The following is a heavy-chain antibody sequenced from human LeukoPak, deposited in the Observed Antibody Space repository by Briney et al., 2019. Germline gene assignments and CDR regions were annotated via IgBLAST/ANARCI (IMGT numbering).Heavy chain of an antibody. CDR2: IKSKTDGGTT. CDR1: GSTFSNAW. J-gene: IGHJ4*02. D-gene: IGHD2-2*01. Sequence: GGSLRLSCAASGSTFSNAWMSWVRQAPGKGLEWVGRIKSKTDGGTTDYAAPVKGRFTISRDDSKNTLYLQMNSLKTEDTAVYYCTTPRYWVVPAAPDYWGQGTLVTVSS. V-gene: IGHV3-15*01. CDR3: TTPRYWVVPAAPDY.